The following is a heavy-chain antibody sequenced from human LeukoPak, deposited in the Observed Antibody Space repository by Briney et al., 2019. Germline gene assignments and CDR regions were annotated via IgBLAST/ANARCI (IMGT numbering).Heavy chain of an antibody. CDR1: GYTFTGYY. CDR3: TRDNSCSSSSCGNSYMDV. D-gene: IGHD2-2*01. V-gene: IGHV1-2*02. CDR2: INPNGGGT. Sequence: GASVKVSCKASGYTFTGYYVHWVRQAPGQGLESMGWINPNGGGTNYAQKFQGGVTMTRDTSISTAYMELNSLKSDDTAVYYCTRDNSCSSSSCGNSYMDVWGTGTTVTVAS. J-gene: IGHJ6*03.